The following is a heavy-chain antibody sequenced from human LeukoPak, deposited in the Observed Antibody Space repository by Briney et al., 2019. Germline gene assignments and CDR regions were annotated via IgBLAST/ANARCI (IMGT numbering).Heavy chain of an antibody. J-gene: IGHJ4*02. CDR1: GFTVSSNY. CDR2: IYSGGST. V-gene: IGHV3-66*01. CDR3: ATSTREFVWYYFDY. Sequence: PGGSLRLSCAASGFTVSSNYMSWVRQAPGKGLEWVSVIYSGGSTYYADSVKGRFTISRDNSKNTLYLQMNGLRAEDTAVYYCATSTREFVWYYFDYWGQGTLVTVSS. D-gene: IGHD2-8*01.